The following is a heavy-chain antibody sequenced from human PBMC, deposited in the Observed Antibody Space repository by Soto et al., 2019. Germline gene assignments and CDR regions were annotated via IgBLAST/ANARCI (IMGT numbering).Heavy chain of an antibody. J-gene: IGHJ5*02. CDR3: ARENLDTVTDS. Sequence: PGGSLRLSCAASGFTFSSYSMNWVRQAPGKGLEWVSSISSSSSYIYYADSVKGRFTISPDTSENQFSLKLTSVTAADTAVYYCARENLDTVTDSWGQGTLVTVSS. D-gene: IGHD4-17*01. CDR2: ISSSSSYI. V-gene: IGHV3-21*04. CDR1: GFTFSSYS.